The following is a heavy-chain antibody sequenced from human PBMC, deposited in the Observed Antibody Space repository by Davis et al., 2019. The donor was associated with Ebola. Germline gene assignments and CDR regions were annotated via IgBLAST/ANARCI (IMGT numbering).Heavy chain of an antibody. J-gene: IGHJ4*02. D-gene: IGHD1-26*01. Sequence: GESLKISCAASGIPFSNAWLTWVRQAPGKGLEWVAVISYDGNNKYYADSVKGRFTISRDNSKDTVYLQMNTLRAEDTAVYYCARDRELLGRGLDYWGQGTLVTVSS. CDR2: ISYDGNNK. CDR1: GIPFSNAW. CDR3: ARDRELLGRGLDY. V-gene: IGHV3-30-3*01.